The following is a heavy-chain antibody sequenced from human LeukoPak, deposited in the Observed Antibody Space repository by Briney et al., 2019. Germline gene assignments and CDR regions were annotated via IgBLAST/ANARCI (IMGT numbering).Heavy chain of an antibody. CDR3: ARHLYDFWSGYLNGFDP. D-gene: IGHD3-3*01. J-gene: IGHJ5*02. V-gene: IGHV4-39*01. CDR1: GGSISSSSYY. CDR2: IYYSGTT. Sequence: SETLSLTCTVSGGSISSSSYYWVWIRQPPGKELEWIGRIYYSGTTYYNPSLSRLATISVDTSKIQFSLKLSSVTAADTAVYYCARHLYDFWSGYLNGFDPWGQETLVTVSS.